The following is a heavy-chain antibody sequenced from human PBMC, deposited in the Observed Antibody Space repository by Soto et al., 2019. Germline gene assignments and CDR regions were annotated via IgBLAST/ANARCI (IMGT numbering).Heavy chain of an antibody. V-gene: IGHV5-51*01. D-gene: IGHD2-15*01. Sequence: ESLKISCKASGYIFIDYWIGWVRQMPGKGLEWMGIVYPRDSDTRYSPSFQGQVTISADRSTGTAFLQWRSLKASDTALYYCARPPLPGYSIHFNSWGQGTLVTVSS. CDR3: ARPPLPGYSIHFNS. CDR2: VYPRDSDT. J-gene: IGHJ4*02. CDR1: GYIFIDYW.